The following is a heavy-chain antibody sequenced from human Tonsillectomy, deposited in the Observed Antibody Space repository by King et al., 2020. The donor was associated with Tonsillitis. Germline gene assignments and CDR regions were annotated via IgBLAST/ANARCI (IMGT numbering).Heavy chain of an antibody. D-gene: IGHD3-10*01. CDR1: GYTFTSHY. CDR2: INPSGGST. J-gene: IGHJ4*02. CDR3: ARATIVRVLSIDY. Sequence: QLVQSGAEVKKPGASVKISCTASGYTFTSHYMHWVRQAPGQGLEWMVTINPSGGSTSYAQKFQGRVTMTRDMSTSTVYMERSSLRSEDTDVYYCARATIVRVLSIDYWGQGTVVTVSS. V-gene: IGHV1-46*01.